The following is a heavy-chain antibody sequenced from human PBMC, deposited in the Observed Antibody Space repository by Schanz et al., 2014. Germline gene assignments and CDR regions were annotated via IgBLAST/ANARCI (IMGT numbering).Heavy chain of an antibody. CDR2: VYHSGVT. CDR1: GDSIGTYQ. Sequence: QVQLQESGPGLVKPSETLSLTCTVSGDSIGTYQWSWIRQPPGKGLEWIGYVYHSGVTTYKSSLKSRVSITVEPKKTQFPRKLNSVPAADTAVYYCARSTYDFWSAFDYWGQGILVAVSS. V-gene: IGHV4-59*08. D-gene: IGHD3-3*01. CDR3: ARSTYDFWSAFDY. J-gene: IGHJ4*02.